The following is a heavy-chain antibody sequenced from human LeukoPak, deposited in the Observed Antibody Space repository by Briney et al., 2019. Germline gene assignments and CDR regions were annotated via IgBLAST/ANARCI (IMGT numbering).Heavy chain of an antibody. Sequence: ASVKVSCKASGYTFTSYYMHWVRQAPGQGLEWMGIINPSGGSTSYAQKFQGRVTMTRDTSTSTVYMELSSLRSGDTAVYYCARDRVSYYYDSSGLDYWGQGTLVTVSS. J-gene: IGHJ4*02. D-gene: IGHD3-22*01. CDR2: INPSGGST. CDR1: GYTFTSYY. CDR3: ARDRVSYYYDSSGLDY. V-gene: IGHV1-46*01.